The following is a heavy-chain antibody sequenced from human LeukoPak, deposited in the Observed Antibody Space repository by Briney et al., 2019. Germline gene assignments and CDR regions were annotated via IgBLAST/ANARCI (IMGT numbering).Heavy chain of an antibody. CDR2: INPNSGGT. CDR1: GYTFTGYY. J-gene: IGHJ4*02. D-gene: IGHD3-22*01. Sequence: GASVKVSCKASGYTFTGYYMHWVRQAPGQGLEWMGWINPNSGGTNYAQKFQGRVTMTRDTSISTAYMELSRLRSDDTAVYYCARGAFPYYYDSSGYYFSGQGTLVTVSS. V-gene: IGHV1-2*02. CDR3: ARGAFPYYYDSSGYYF.